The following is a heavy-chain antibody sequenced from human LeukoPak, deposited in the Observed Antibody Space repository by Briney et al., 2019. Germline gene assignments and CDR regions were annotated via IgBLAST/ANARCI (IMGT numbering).Heavy chain of an antibody. Sequence: PGGSLRLSCVVSVFSFGSYAMGCGPHAPGGGVEWVSGLSSSIGSTYYADSVKGRFTISRDNPKNTLSLQMDSLRAEDTGIYLCAKQSTRGLFSNPYYFDYWGQGTLVTVSS. J-gene: IGHJ4*02. CDR1: VFSFGSYA. D-gene: IGHD1-14*01. CDR3: AKQSTRGLFSNPYYFDY. CDR2: LSSSIGST. V-gene: IGHV3-23*01.